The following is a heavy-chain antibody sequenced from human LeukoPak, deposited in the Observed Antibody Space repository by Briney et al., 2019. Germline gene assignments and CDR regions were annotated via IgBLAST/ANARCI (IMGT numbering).Heavy chain of an antibody. CDR2: IQYDGSEK. CDR1: GLTFTFSTSG. CDR3: TAVRGHGTAIDI. J-gene: IGHJ3*02. Sequence: GGSLRLSCAASGLTFTFSTSGIHWVRQAPGKGLEWVAFIQYDGSEKYYADSVKGRCTTSRDNSKNTVYLQMNSLKTEDTAVSYCTAVRGHGTAIDIWGQGTMVTVSS. V-gene: IGHV3-30*02. D-gene: IGHD3-10*01.